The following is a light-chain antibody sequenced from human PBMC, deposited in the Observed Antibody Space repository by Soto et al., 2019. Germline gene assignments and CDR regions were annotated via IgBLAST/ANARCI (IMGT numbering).Light chain of an antibody. Sequence: QSALTQPASVSGSPGQSITISCTRTSSDVGGYNYVSWYQQHPGKAPKLMIYDVSNRPSGVSNRFSGSKSDNTASLTISGLQAEDEADYYCSSYTSSSTVVFGGGTKLTVL. CDR2: DVS. V-gene: IGLV2-14*01. CDR3: SSYTSSSTVV. CDR1: SSDVGGYNY. J-gene: IGLJ2*01.